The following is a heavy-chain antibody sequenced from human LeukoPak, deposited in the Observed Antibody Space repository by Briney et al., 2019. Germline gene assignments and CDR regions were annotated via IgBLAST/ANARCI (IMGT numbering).Heavy chain of an antibody. CDR1: GFIFDGNG. CDR3: AKDSGGGSSDSYYYYGMDV. CDR2: ISWNSGSI. J-gene: IGHJ6*02. Sequence: GASLRLSCVASGFIFDGNGMSWVRQAPGKGLEWVSGISWNSGSIGYADSVKGRFTISRDNAKNSLYLQMNSLRAEDTALYYCAKDSGGGSSDSYYYYGMDVWGQGTTVTVSS. V-gene: IGHV3-9*01. D-gene: IGHD6-6*01.